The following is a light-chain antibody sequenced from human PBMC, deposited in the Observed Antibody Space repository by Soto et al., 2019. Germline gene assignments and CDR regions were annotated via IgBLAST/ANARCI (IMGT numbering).Light chain of an antibody. V-gene: IGLV2-14*01. Sequence: QSALTQPPSVSGPPGQSITISCTGTSSDVGAYNYVSWYQHHPGKAPRLVIYDVTNRPSGISDRFSGSKSGNTASLTISGLLAEDEADYYCTSYTSTSTYVFGTGTKLTVL. CDR2: DVT. CDR1: SSDVGAYNY. CDR3: TSYTSTSTYV. J-gene: IGLJ1*01.